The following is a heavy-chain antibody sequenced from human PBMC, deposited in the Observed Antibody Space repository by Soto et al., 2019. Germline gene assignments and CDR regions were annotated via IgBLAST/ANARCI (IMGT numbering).Heavy chain of an antibody. Sequence: QVQLVQSGAEVKKPGSSVKVSCKASGGIFSTYAISWFRQAPGQGLEWMGGIIPLFGTPNYAQRFHGRVTITADESTSTAYMERSRLRSEDTAVYYCARDRDDYGSGNYYNRIDFWGQGTLVTVSS. CDR1: GGIFSTYA. D-gene: IGHD3-10*01. CDR2: IIPLFGTP. V-gene: IGHV1-69*01. J-gene: IGHJ4*02. CDR3: ARDRDDYGSGNYYNRIDF.